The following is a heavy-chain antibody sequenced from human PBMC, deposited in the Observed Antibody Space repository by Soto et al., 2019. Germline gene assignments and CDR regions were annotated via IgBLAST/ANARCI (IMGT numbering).Heavy chain of an antibody. V-gene: IGHV6-1*01. CDR2: TYYRSRFFS. CDR1: GASVCTYSAA. J-gene: IGHJ5*02. Sequence: PSHTLELTCAISGASVCTYSAAWNWIRQSPSGGLEWRGRTYYRSRFFSDYAESVKSRIIINPDTSKNQFSLQLKSVTPEDTAVYYCVRDRYSSSGWFDPWGQGTPVTVSS. CDR3: VRDRYSSSGWFDP. D-gene: IGHD2-15*01.